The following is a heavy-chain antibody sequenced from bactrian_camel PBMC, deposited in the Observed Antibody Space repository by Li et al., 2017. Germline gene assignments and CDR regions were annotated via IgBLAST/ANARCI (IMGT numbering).Heavy chain of an antibody. CDR3: AAELSCTFPPSRSQDDYDN. CDR1: GYIGSYC. J-gene: IGHJ4*01. V-gene: IGHV3S53*01. CDR2: VDGTGNT. D-gene: IGHD7*01. Sequence: VQLVESGGGSVQAGGSLRLSCVASGYIGSYCMGWFRQAPGKEREGVAFVDGTGNTAVADSVKGRFTISKDDAKNTLYLEMNSLSPEDTAMYYCAAELSCTFPPSRSQDDYDNWGQGTQVTVS.